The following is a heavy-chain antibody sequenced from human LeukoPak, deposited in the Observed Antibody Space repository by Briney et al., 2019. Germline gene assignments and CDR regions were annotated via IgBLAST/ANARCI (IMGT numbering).Heavy chain of an antibody. V-gene: IGHV4-34*01. CDR1: GGSFSGYY. D-gene: IGHD4-11*01. CDR3: AIEGDYSGAFDI. CDR2: INHSGST. J-gene: IGHJ3*02. Sequence: SETLSLTCAVYGGSFSGYYWSWIRQPPGKGLERIGEINHSGSTNYNPSLKSRVTISVDTSKNQFSLKLSSVTAADTAVYYCAIEGDYSGAFDIWGQGTMVTVSS.